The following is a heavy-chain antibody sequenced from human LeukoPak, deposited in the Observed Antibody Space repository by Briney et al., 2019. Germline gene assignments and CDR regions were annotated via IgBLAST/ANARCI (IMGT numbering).Heavy chain of an antibody. D-gene: IGHD5-24*01. CDR1: GFTFSSYG. J-gene: IGHJ3*02. CDR3: ARGRRDGYNSDAFDI. CDR2: IWYDGSNK. Sequence: GGSLRLSCAASGFTFSSYGMHWVRQAPGKGLEWVAVIWYDGSNKYYADSVKGRFTISRDNSKNSLYLQMNSLRAEDTAVYYCARGRRDGYNSDAFDIWGQGTMVTVSS. V-gene: IGHV3-33*01.